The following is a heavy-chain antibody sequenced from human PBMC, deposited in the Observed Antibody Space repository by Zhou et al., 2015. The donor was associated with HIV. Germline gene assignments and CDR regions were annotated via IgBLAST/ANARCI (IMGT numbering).Heavy chain of an antibody. CDR2: IIPMFATA. V-gene: IGHV1-69*13. CDR3: ARDAEPYYYESSGYYYGGGWFDP. J-gene: IGHJ5*02. D-gene: IGHD3-22*01. Sequence: QVQLVQSGAEVKKPGASVKVSCKASGYTFTSYGISWVRQAPGQGLEWMGGIIPMFATANYAQKFQGRVTITADESTSTAYLELRSLRSEDTAVYYCARDAEPYYYESSGYYYGGGWFDPWGQGTLVTVSS. CDR1: GYTFTSYG.